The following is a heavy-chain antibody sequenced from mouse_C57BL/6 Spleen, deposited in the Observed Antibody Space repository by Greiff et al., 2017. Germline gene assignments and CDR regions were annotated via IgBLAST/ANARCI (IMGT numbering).Heavy chain of an antibody. Sequence: VKVVESGAELVRPGASVTLSCKASGYTFTDYEMHWVKQTPVHGLEWIGAIDPETGGTAYNQKFKGKAILTADKSSSTAYMELRSLTSEDSAVYYCTRGEGTYYYAMDYWGQGTSVTVSS. V-gene: IGHV1-15*01. CDR2: IDPETGGT. CDR1: GYTFTDYE. D-gene: IGHD2-14*01. J-gene: IGHJ4*01. CDR3: TRGEGTYYYAMDY.